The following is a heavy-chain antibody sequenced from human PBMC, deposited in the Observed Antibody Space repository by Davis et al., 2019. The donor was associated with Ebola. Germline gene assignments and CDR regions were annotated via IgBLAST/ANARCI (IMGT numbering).Heavy chain of an antibody. CDR1: GFTFSSYG. V-gene: IGHV3-48*02. J-gene: IGHJ5*02. CDR2: ISTSSSTI. D-gene: IGHD5-18*01. CDR3: ARAIQSYNWFDL. Sequence: PGGSLRLSCAASGFTFSSYGMNWVRQAPGKGLEWVSYISTSSSTIYYADSVRGRFTVSRDNAKKSLYLQMNSLRDEDTAVYYCARAIQSYNWFDLWGQGTLVTVSS.